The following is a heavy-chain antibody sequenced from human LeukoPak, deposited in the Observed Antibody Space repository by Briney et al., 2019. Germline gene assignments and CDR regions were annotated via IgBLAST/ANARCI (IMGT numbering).Heavy chain of an antibody. CDR2: TYYRSKWYS. D-gene: IGHD6-19*01. CDR3: ARGESGKTVSLFAY. J-gene: IGHJ4*02. CDR1: GDSVSSNSAS. Sequence: SQTLSLTCAISGDSVSSNSASWNWIRQSPSRGLEWLGRTYYRSKWYSDYAVSVRSRMTVNADTSKNQLSLQLNSVTPEDTAVYYCARGESGKTVSLFAYWGQGTLVTVSS. V-gene: IGHV6-1*01.